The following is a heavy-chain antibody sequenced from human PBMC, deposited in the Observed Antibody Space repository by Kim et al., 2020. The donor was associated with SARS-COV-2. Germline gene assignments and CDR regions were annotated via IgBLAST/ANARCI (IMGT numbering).Heavy chain of an antibody. D-gene: IGHD1-26*01. CDR3: ARGSYSFH. J-gene: IGHJ4*02. Sequence: KGSETYCVDSVKARFPISRDHAKNSLYLQMNSLRAEDTAVYYCARGSYSFHWGQGTLVTVSS. CDR2: KGSET. V-gene: IGHV3-7*03.